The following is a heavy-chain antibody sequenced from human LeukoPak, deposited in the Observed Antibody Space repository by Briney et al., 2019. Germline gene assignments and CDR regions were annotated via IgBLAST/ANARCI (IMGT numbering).Heavy chain of an antibody. Sequence: ASVKVSCKASGYTFTSYGISWVRQAPGQGLEWMGWISAYNGNTNYAQKLQGRVTMTTDTSTSTAYMELGSLRSDDTAVYYCASLEPPYYDFWSGKKYGMDVWGQGTTVTVSS. V-gene: IGHV1-18*01. CDR1: GYTFTSYG. CDR2: ISAYNGNT. CDR3: ASLEPPYYDFWSGKKYGMDV. J-gene: IGHJ6*02. D-gene: IGHD3-3*01.